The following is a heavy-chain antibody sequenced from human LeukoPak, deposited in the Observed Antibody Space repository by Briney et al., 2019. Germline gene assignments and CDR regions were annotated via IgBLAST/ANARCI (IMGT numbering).Heavy chain of an antibody. D-gene: IGHD2-15*01. J-gene: IGHJ3*02. V-gene: IGHV4-59*01. CDR1: GGSISNYY. CDR3: ARSPGGGFDI. Sequence: SETLSLTCTVAGGSISNYYGGWIRQTPGKGLELIGYIYYSGTTNYNPSLKSRVSISVDTSKKQFSLKLSSVTAADTAVYYCARSPGGGFDIWGQGTMVTVSS. CDR2: IYYSGTT.